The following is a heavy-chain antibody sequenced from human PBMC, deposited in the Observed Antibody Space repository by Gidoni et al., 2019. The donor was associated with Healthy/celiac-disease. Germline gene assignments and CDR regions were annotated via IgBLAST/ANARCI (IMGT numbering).Heavy chain of an antibody. CDR2: IYTSGST. Sequence: QVQLQESGPGLVKPSQTLSLTCTVSGGSITSGSYYWSWIRQPAGKGLEWIGRIYTSGSTNYNPSLKSRVTISVDTSKNQFSLKLSSVTAADTAVYYCARGYYGSGSYHYYYGMDVWGQGTTVTVSS. J-gene: IGHJ6*02. CDR1: GGSITSGSYY. D-gene: IGHD3-10*01. V-gene: IGHV4-61*02. CDR3: ARGYYGSGSYHYYYGMDV.